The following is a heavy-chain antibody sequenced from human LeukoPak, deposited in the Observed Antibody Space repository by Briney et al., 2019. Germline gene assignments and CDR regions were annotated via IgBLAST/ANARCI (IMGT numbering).Heavy chain of an antibody. CDR1: GGSISSYY. Sequence: PSETLSLTCTVSGGSISSYYWSWIRQPPGKGLEWIGYIYYRGSTNYNPSLKSRVTISVDTSKNQFSLKLSSVTAADTAVYYCARGYCSGGSCYWDYWGQGTLVTVSS. D-gene: IGHD2-15*01. CDR3: ARGYCSGGSCYWDY. J-gene: IGHJ4*02. V-gene: IGHV4-59*01. CDR2: IYYRGST.